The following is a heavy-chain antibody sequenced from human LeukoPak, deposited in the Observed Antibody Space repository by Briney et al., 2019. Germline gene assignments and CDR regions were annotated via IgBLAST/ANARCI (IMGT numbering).Heavy chain of an antibody. CDR2: ITTSDGNT. Sequence: PGGSLRLSCAASGCTFSSYTMSWVRQAPWKGLEWISTITTSDGNTYYADSVKGRFTVSRDNSKNTLYLQMNSLRAEDTAVYYCAKDGGLWVSAHWGDSWGRGTLVTVSS. CDR1: GCTFSSYT. V-gene: IGHV3-23*01. D-gene: IGHD7-27*01. CDR3: AKDGGLWVSAHWGDS. J-gene: IGHJ4*02.